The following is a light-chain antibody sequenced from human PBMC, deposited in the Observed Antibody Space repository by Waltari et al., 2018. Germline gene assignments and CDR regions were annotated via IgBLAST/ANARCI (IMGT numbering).Light chain of an antibody. CDR2: DAS. CDR3: QQRSNWWT. J-gene: IGKJ1*01. CDR1: QSISTY. Sequence: EIVLTQSPDTLSLSPGESATLSCRASQSISTYLAWCQQRPGQAPRLLFYDASNRATGIPARFSGSGSGTDFTLTISSLEPEDFAVYYCQQRSNWWTFGQGTKVEIK. V-gene: IGKV3-11*01.